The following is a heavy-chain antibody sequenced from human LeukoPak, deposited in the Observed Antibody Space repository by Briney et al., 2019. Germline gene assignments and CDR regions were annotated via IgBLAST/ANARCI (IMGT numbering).Heavy chain of an antibody. CDR2: IYTSGST. CDR1: GGSISSGSYY. J-gene: IGHJ5*02. Sequence: PSQTLSLTCTVSGGSISSGSYYWSWIRQPPGKGLEWIGRIYTSGSTYYNPSLKSRVTISVDTSKNQFSLKLSSVTAADTAVYYCAREVEYCSSTSCLAPFDPWGQGTLVTVSS. D-gene: IGHD2-2*01. V-gene: IGHV4-61*02. CDR3: AREVEYCSSTSCLAPFDP.